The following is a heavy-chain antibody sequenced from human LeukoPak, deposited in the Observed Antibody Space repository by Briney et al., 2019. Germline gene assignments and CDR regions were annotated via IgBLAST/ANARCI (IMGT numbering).Heavy chain of an antibody. CDR1: GFTFSSYA. D-gene: IGHD3-3*01. V-gene: IGHV3-23*01. Sequence: GGSLRLSCAASGFTFSSYAMSWVRQAPGKGLEWVSAISGSGGSTCYADSVKGRFTISRDNSKNTLYLQMNSLRAEDTAVYYCAKDHHYDFWSGYIWGQGTLVTVSS. J-gene: IGHJ4*02. CDR3: AKDHHYDFWSGYI. CDR2: ISGSGGST.